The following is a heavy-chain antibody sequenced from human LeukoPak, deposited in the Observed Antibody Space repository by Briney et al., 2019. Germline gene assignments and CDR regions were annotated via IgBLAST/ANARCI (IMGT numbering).Heavy chain of an antibody. CDR2: IYHTGGT. CDR3: ARHGGTRVTLVEVYYFDY. CDR1: DGPITSSSYN. J-gene: IGHJ4*02. V-gene: IGHV4-39*01. D-gene: IGHD4-11*01. Sequence: SETLSLTCSVSDGPITSSSYNWGWIRQPPEKGLEWIGSIYHTGGTNYSPSLKSRVTMSVFTFKNQFSLKLSSVIAADTAVYYCARHGGTRVTLVEVYYFDYWGQGTLVTVSS.